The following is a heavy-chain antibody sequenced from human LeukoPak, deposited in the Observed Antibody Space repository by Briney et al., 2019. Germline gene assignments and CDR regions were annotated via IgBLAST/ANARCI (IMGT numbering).Heavy chain of an antibody. CDR2: TNPSGGST. J-gene: IGHJ6*03. D-gene: IGHD4-17*01. V-gene: IGHV1-46*01. CDR3: ARACGDYVYYYYYMDV. Sequence: ASVKVSCKASGYTFTSYYMHWVRQAPGQGLEWMGITNPSGGSTSYAQKFQGRVTMTRDMSTSTVYMELSSLRSEDTAVYYCARACGDYVYYYYYMDVWGKGTTVTASS. CDR1: GYTFTSYY.